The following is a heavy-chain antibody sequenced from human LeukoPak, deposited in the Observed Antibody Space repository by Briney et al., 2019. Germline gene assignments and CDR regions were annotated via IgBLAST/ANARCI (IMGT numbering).Heavy chain of an antibody. CDR2: FNPNSGGT. CDR1: GYTFTGYY. CDR3: ARPEAFYSSGWYAFDY. D-gene: IGHD6-19*01. V-gene: IGHV1-2*02. J-gene: IGHJ4*02. Sequence: ASVKVSCKASGYTFTGYYMHWVRQAPGQGLEWMGWFNPNSGGTNYAQKFQGRVTMTRDTSISTAYMELSRLRSDDTAVYYCARPEAFYSSGWYAFDYWGQGTLVTVSS.